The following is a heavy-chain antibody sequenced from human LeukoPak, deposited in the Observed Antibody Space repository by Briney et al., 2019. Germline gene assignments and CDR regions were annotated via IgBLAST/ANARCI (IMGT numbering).Heavy chain of an antibody. CDR2: IRYDGSNK. J-gene: IGHJ4*02. CDR1: GFTFSSYG. CDR3: ARGDYDILTGEYYYFDY. Sequence: TGGSLRLSCAASGFTFSSYGMHWVRQAPGKGLEWVAFIRYDGSNKYYADSVKGRFTISRDNSKNTLYLQMNSLRAEDTAVYYCARGDYDILTGEYYYFDYWGQGTLVTVSS. D-gene: IGHD3-9*01. V-gene: IGHV3-30*02.